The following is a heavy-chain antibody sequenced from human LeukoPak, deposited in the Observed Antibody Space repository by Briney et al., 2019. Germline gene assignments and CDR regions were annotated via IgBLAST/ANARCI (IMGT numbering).Heavy chain of an antibody. CDR2: INPNSGAT. V-gene: IGHV1-2*02. D-gene: IGHD6-25*01. J-gene: IGHJ4*02. CDR1: GYTFTDYY. CDR3: ARDTSGFDY. Sequence: ASVKVSCKASGYTFTDYYIHWVRQAPGQGLEWVGWINPNSGATNYAQKFHGRVTMASDTSIRTAYMDLNRVGPDDTAVYYCARDTSGFDYWGQGTLVTVSS.